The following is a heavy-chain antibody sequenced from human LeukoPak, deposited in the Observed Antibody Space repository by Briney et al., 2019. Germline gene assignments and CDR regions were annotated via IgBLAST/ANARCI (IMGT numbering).Heavy chain of an antibody. CDR1: GFTFSSYG. D-gene: IGHD1-7*01. CDR3: ATDETTKGIDY. CDR2: ISYDGNNK. J-gene: IGHJ4*02. V-gene: IGHV3-30*03. Sequence: GGSLRLSYAAFGFTFSSYGMHWVRQAPGKGLEWVALISYDGNNKYYADSVKGRFTISRDNSKNTLYLQMNSLRAEDTAVYYCATDETTKGIDYWGQGTLVTVSS.